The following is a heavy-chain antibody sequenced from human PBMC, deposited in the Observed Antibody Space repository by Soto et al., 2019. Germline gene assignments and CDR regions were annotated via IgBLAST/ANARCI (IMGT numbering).Heavy chain of an antibody. CDR2: LDTGDANT. V-gene: IGHV5-10-1*01. D-gene: IGHD6-6*01. CDR1: GYSFTSYW. Sequence: GESLKISCKGSGYSFTSYWISWVRHMPGKGLEWMGRLDTGDANTNYSPSFQGHVTISADKSISTAYLQWSSLKASDTAMYYCCRNSSSPGFPHYSMDDWIKRTTVTVSS. CDR3: CRNSSSPGFPHYSMDD. J-gene: IGHJ6*04.